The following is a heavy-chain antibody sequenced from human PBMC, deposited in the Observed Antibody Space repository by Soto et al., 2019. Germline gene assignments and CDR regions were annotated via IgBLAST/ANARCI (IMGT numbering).Heavy chain of an antibody. D-gene: IGHD3-16*01. CDR3: AKGYDYVYPYYFDY. CDR2: ISYDGSNK. V-gene: IGHV3-30*18. CDR1: EFSFTTYD. Sequence: QVQLVESGGGVVQPGRSLRLSCAASEFSFTTYDMHWVRQTPGKGPEWVAVISYDGSNKNYADSVKGRFSISRDNSKSALYLKMNSLRAEDTAVYYCAKGYDYVYPYYFDYWGQGTLVTVSS. J-gene: IGHJ4*02.